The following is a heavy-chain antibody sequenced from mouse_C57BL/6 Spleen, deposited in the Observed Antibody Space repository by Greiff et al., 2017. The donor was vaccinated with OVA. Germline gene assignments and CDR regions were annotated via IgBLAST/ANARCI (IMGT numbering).Heavy chain of an antibody. Sequence: QVQLQQSGAELVRPGASVKLSCKASGYTFTDYYINWVKQRPGQGLEWIARIYPGSGNTYYNEKFKGKATLTAEKSSSTAYMQLSSLTSEDSAVYVCAREGITTVVAPLFDYWGQGTTLTVSS. J-gene: IGHJ2*01. V-gene: IGHV1-76*01. CDR1: GYTFTDYY. CDR3: AREGITTVVAPLFDY. CDR2: IYPGSGNT. D-gene: IGHD1-1*01.